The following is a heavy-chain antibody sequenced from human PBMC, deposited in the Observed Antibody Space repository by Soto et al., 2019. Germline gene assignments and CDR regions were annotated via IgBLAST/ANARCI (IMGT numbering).Heavy chain of an antibody. CDR3: AKDRAAAGTVTDAFDI. V-gene: IGHV3-23*01. CDR2: ISGSGGST. Sequence: PGGSLRLSCAASGFTFSSYAMSWVRQAPGKGLEWVSAISGSGGSTYYADSVKGRFTISRDNSKNTLYLQMNSLRAEDTAVYYCAKDRAAAGTVTDAFDIWGQGTMVTVSS. J-gene: IGHJ3*02. CDR1: GFTFSSYA. D-gene: IGHD6-13*01.